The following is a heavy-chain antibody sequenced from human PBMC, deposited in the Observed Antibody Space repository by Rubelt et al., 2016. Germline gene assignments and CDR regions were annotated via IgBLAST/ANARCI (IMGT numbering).Heavy chain of an antibody. D-gene: IGHD1-1*01. CDR2: ISSSSSSYI. CDR1: GFTFSSYG. Sequence: VQLVESGGGVVQPGRSLRLSCAASGFTFSSYGMHWVRQAPGKGLEWVSSISSSSSSYIYYADSVNGRFTISRDNAKNSLYLQMNSLRAEDTAVYYCAKDRRTYGSFDYWGQGTLVTVSS. J-gene: IGHJ4*02. V-gene: IGHV3-21*01. CDR3: AKDRRTYGSFDY.